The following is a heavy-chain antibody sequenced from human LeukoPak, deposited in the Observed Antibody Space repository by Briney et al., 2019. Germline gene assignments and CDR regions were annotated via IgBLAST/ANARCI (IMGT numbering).Heavy chain of an antibody. D-gene: IGHD5-12*01. CDR2: IIGSSGDT. CDR1: GFRFSNFA. J-gene: IGHJ4*02. Sequence: AGGSLRLSCAASGFRFSNFAMSWVRQAPGKGLEWVSLIIGSSGDTLYADSVKGRFTISRDISKHRLYLQMNSLRAEDTALYYCAKGAYDYIEMGYFDDWGQGTLVTVSS. V-gene: IGHV3-23*01. CDR3: AKGAYDYIEMGYFDD.